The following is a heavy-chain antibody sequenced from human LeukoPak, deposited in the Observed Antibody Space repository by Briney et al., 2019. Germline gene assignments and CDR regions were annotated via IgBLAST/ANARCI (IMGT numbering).Heavy chain of an antibody. D-gene: IGHD3-22*01. CDR1: AFTFSSYS. CDR2: ITGSGGST. J-gene: IGHJ4*02. CDR3: AKDYYLIDY. V-gene: IGHV3-23*01. Sequence: GGSLRLSCAASAFTFSSYSMDWVRQAPGKGLEWVSVITGSGGSTFYADSVKGRFTISRDNSKNTLYLQMNSLRADDTAVYYCAKDYYLIDYWGQGTLVTVSS.